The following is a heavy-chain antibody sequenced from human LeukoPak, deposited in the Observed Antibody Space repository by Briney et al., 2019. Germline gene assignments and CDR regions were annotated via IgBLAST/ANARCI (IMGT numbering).Heavy chain of an antibody. J-gene: IGHJ1*01. CDR3: ARVDYYDSKATQYFQH. CDR1: GGSISSYY. D-gene: IGHD3-22*01. Sequence: PSETLSLNCTVYGGSISSYYWSWLRQPPGQGLEWIGYIYYSGSTNYNPSLKSRVTISVDTSKNQFSLKPSSVTAADTAVYYCARVDYYDSKATQYFQHWGQGTLVTVSS. V-gene: IGHV4-59*01. CDR2: IYYSGST.